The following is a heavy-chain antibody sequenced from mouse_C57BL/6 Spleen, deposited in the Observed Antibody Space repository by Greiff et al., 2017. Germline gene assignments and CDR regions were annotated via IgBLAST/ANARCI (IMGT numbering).Heavy chain of an antibody. J-gene: IGHJ4*01. CDR3: ARGQLRPHAMDY. CDR2: IDPSDSET. V-gene: IGHV1-52*01. CDR1: GYTFTSYW. Sequence: VKLQQPGAELVRPGSSVKLSCKASGYTFTSYWMHWVKQRPIQGLEWIGNIDPSDSETHYNQKFKDKATLTVDKSSSTAYMQLSSLTSEDSAVYYCARGQLRPHAMDYWGQGTSVTVSS. D-gene: IGHD3-2*02.